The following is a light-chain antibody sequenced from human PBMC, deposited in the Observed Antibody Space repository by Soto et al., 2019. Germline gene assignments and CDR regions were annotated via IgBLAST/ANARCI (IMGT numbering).Light chain of an antibody. V-gene: IGKV3-11*01. CDR3: LQRSSWPWT. CDR1: QSVGSF. CDR2: ETS. Sequence: EIVLTQSPGTLSLSPWEIATPSCRASQSVGSFLAWFRQKPGQAPRLLIYETSKRATGIPARFSGTGSGTDFTLTISSLEPEDFAVYFCLQRSSWPWTFGQGTKVDIK. J-gene: IGKJ1*01.